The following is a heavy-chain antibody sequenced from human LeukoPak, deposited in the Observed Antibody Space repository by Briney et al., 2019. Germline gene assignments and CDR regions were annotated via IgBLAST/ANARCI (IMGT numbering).Heavy chain of an antibody. CDR1: GGSFSGYY. V-gene: IGHV4-34*01. J-gene: IGHJ4*02. D-gene: IGHD5-12*01. Sequence: SETLSLTCAVYGGSFSGYYWSWIRQPPGKGLEWIGEINHSGSTNYNPSLKSRVTISVDTSKNQFSLKLSSVTAADTAVYYCARRVYSGYDNNFDYWGQGTLVTVSS. CDR2: INHSGST. CDR3: ARRVYSGYDNNFDY.